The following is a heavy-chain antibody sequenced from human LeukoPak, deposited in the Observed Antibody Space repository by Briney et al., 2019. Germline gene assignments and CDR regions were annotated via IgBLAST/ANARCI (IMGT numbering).Heavy chain of an antibody. CDR2: SYYSGNT. CDR3: ARQTGSGLFILP. D-gene: IGHD3/OR15-3a*01. V-gene: IGHV4-38-2*02. J-gene: IGHJ4*02. Sequence: SETLSLTCTVSGYSITSGYYWGWIRQPPGKVLEWIGSSYYSGNTYYNASLKSQFSISIDTSKNQFSLRLTSVTAADTAVYYCARQTGSGLFILPGGQGTLVTVSS. CDR1: GYSITSGYY.